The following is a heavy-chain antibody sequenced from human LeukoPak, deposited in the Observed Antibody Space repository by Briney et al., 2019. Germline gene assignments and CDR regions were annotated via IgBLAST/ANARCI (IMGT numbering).Heavy chain of an antibody. CDR3: AREKAPGYFDY. J-gene: IGHJ4*02. CDR1: GFNFSDYY. D-gene: IGHD3-10*01. V-gene: IGHV3-11*01. Sequence: KPGGSLRLFCAASGFNFSDYYMSWIRQAPGKGLEWVSYISSSGSTIYYADSVKGRFTISRDNAKNSLYLQMNSLRAEDTAVYYCAREKAPGYFDYWGQGTLVTVSS. CDR2: ISSSGSTI.